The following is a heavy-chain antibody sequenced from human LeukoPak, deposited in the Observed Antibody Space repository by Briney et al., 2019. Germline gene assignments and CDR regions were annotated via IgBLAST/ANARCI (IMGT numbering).Heavy chain of an antibody. D-gene: IGHD3-3*01. CDR3: ARTRQYDFWSGSPYYMAV. V-gene: IGHV1-8*03. Sequence: ASVKVSCKASGYTFTNYEINWVRQATGQGLEWMGWMNPNSGNTGYAQKFQGRVSITRNTSTSTAYMELSSLRSEDTAVYYCARTRQYDFWSGSPYYMAVCGKGTTVTVSS. CDR1: GYTFTNYE. CDR2: MNPNSGNT. J-gene: IGHJ6*03.